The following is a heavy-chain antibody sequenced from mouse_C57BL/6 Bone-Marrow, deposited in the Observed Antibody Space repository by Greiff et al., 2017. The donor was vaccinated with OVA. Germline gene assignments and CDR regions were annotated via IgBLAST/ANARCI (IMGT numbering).Heavy chain of an antibody. Sequence: QVQLQQPGAELVKPGASVKLSCKASGYTFTSYWMQWVKQRPGQGLEWIGEIDPSDGYTNYNQKFKGKATLTVDPSSSTAYMQLSSLTSEDSAVYYCAREGYYYGSRTAYWGQGTTLTVSS. CDR2: IDPSDGYT. CDR1: GYTFTSYW. J-gene: IGHJ2*01. CDR3: AREGYYYGSRTAY. V-gene: IGHV1-50*01. D-gene: IGHD1-1*01.